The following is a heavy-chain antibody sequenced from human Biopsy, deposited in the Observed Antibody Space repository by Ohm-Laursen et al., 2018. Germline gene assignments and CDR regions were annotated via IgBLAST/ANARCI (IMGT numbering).Heavy chain of an antibody. J-gene: IGHJ4*02. Sequence: ASVKVSCKLSGYTLTELSIHWVRQTAGQGLEWMGWINPNNGNTSYAQMLQGRVTMTRDTSTSTAYMELRSLRSDDTSFYYCARGVTIFADHISRIDYWGQGTLVTVSS. CDR1: GYTLTELS. D-gene: IGHD3-3*01. CDR2: INPNNGNT. V-gene: IGHV1-18*01. CDR3: ARGVTIFADHISRIDY.